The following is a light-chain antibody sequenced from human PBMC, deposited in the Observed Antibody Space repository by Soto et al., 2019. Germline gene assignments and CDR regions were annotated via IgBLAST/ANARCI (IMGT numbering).Light chain of an antibody. CDR2: KAS. V-gene: IGKV2-30*01. CDR1: QSLVYSDGIAY. J-gene: IGKJ1*01. CDR3: MQGTRWPPT. Sequence: DVVMTQSPLSLPVTLGQPASISCRSSQSLVYSDGIAYLSWFQQRPGQSPRRLIYKASNRDSGVPNRFSGSGSGTDFTLHTNRVEAEDVGIYYCMQGTRWPPTFGRGTRVEIK.